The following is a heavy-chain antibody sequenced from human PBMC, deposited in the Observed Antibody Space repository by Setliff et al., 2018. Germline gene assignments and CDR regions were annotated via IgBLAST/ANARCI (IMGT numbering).Heavy chain of an antibody. CDR1: GYTFTDYG. CDR3: ARAGDAASGRKGVFEY. D-gene: IGHD1-26*01. J-gene: IGHJ4*02. CDR2: ISPHTGKA. Sequence: ASVKVSCKASGYTFTDYGVSWVRQAPGQGLEWIGWISPHTGKAFYAPQFQGRVIMTTDTSSSTAYMELASLRSEDTAVYYCARAGDAASGRKGVFEYWGQGTAVTVSS. V-gene: IGHV1-18*01.